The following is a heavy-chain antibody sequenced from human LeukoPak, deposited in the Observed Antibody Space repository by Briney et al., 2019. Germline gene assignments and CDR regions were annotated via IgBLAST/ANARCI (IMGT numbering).Heavy chain of an antibody. V-gene: IGHV4-34*01. CDR2: INHSGST. CDR1: GGSFSGYY. D-gene: IGHD1-26*01. J-gene: IGHJ4*02. Sequence: SETLSLTCAVYGGSFSGYYWGWIRQPPGKGLEWIGEINHSGSTNYNPSLKSRVTISVDTSKNQFSLKLSSVTAADTAVYYCARMDDIVGATSPYDYWGQGTLVTVSS. CDR3: ARMDDIVGATSPYDY.